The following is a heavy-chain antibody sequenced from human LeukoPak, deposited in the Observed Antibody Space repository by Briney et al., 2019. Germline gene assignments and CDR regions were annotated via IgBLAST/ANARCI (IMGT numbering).Heavy chain of an antibody. Sequence: GESLKISCKGSGYSFTSYWIGWVRQMPGKGLEWMGFIYPGDSDTRYSPSFQGQVTISADKSISTAYLQWSRLKASDTAMYYWARGDNWELPRNFDYWGQGTLVTVSS. CDR1: GYSFTSYW. CDR3: ARGDNWELPRNFDY. J-gene: IGHJ4*02. D-gene: IGHD1-26*01. CDR2: IYPGDSDT. V-gene: IGHV5-51*01.